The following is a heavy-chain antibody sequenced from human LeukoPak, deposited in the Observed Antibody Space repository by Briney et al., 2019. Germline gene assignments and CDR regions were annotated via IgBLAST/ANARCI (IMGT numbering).Heavy chain of an antibody. CDR1: GGSISSSSYY. J-gene: IGHJ4*02. CDR3: ARSDYYDSSLLDY. CDR2: IYYSGST. D-gene: IGHD3-22*01. Sequence: SETLSLTCTVSGGSISSSSYYWGWIRQPPGKGLEWIGSIYYSGSTYYNPSLKSRVTISVDTSKNQFSLKLSSVTAADTAVYYCARSDYYDSSLLDYWGQGTLVTVSS. V-gene: IGHV4-39*07.